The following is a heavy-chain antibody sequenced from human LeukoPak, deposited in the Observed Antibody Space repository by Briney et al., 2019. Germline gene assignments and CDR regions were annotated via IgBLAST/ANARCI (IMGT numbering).Heavy chain of an antibody. CDR3: AREEYSTSFDY. D-gene: IGHD6-6*01. CDR1: GFTFSNYA. CDR2: VGGGGGST. J-gene: IGHJ4*02. Sequence: GGSLRLSCATSGFTFSNYAMSWVRQAPGEGLEWVSAVGGGGGSTYYADSVKGRFTISRDNSKNTLYLQMNSLRAEDTAVYYCAREEYSTSFDYWGQGTLVTVSP. V-gene: IGHV3-23*01.